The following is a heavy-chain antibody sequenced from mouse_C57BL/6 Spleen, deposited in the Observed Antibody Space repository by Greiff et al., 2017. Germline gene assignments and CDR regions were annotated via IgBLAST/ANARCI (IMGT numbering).Heavy chain of an antibody. J-gene: IGHJ4*01. V-gene: IGHV2-6-1*01. D-gene: IGHD2-1*01. CDR2: IWSDGST. Sequence: VKLMESGPGLVEPSQSLTLSCTASGFSLTSYGVHWVRQPPGKGLEWLGVIWSDGSTTYNSALKSSLSISKDNSKSQVFLKMNSLQTEDTARYYCARHDRRVNYDDAMDYWGQGTSVTVSS. CDR1: GFSLTSYG. CDR3: ARHDRRVNYDDAMDY.